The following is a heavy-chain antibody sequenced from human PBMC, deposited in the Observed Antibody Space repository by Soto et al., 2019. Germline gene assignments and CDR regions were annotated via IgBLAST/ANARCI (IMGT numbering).Heavy chain of an antibody. Sequence: AVSVKLDWKVSGYTKSVLLMDWVRKAPGKGLEWMGGFDPEDGETIYAQKFQGRVTMTEDTSTDTAYMELSSLRSEDTAVYYCATNYNSSGYWYNDAFDIWGQGTMRTVS. D-gene: IGHD3-22*01. V-gene: IGHV1-24*01. CDR2: FDPEDGET. CDR1: GYTKSVLL. CDR3: ATNYNSSGYWYNDAFDI. J-gene: IGHJ3*02.